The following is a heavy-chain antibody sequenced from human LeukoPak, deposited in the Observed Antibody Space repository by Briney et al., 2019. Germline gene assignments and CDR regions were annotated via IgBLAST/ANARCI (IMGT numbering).Heavy chain of an antibody. J-gene: IGHJ4*02. CDR1: GLTFSSYA. D-gene: IGHD5-12*01. V-gene: IGHV3-23*01. CDR3: AKDREGLSSGYDLEYFDY. CDR2: ISGGGGTT. Sequence: GGSLRLSCAASGLTFSSYAMNWVRQAPGKGLEWVSAISGGGGTTYYADSVKGRFTISRDNSKNTLFLQMNSLRAEDTAVYYCAKDREGLSSGYDLEYFDYWGQGTLVTVSS.